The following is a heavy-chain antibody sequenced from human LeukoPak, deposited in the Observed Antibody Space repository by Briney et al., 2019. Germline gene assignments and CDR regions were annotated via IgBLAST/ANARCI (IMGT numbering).Heavy chain of an antibody. V-gene: IGHV1-69*06. CDR1: GGTFSTYA. Sequence: SVKVSCKASGGTFSTYAISWVRQAPGQGLEWMGGIIPTFETTNYAQKFQVRVSITADKSTSIAYMELNSLRSEDTAVYYCASSFGMGPKTHYYYMDVWGKGTTVTVSS. CDR2: IIPTFETT. CDR3: ASSFGMGPKTHYYYMDV. D-gene: IGHD1-14*01. J-gene: IGHJ6*03.